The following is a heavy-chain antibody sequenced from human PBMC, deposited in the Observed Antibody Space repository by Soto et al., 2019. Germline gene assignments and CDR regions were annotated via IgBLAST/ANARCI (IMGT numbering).Heavy chain of an antibody. J-gene: IGHJ4*02. CDR2: ISSSSSTI. CDR3: ASIQELFD. CDR1: GFTFSSYS. Sequence: LRLSCAASGFTFSSYSMNWVRQAPGKGLEWVSYISSSSSTIYYADSVKGRFTISRDNAKNSLYLQMNSLRAEDTAVYYCASIQELFDWGQGTLVTVSS. D-gene: IGHD3-10*01. V-gene: IGHV3-48*01.